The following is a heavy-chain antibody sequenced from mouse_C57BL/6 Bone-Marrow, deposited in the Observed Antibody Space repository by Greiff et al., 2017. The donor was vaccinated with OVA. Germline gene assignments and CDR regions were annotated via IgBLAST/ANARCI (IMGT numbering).Heavy chain of an antibody. D-gene: IGHD2-2*01. Sequence: EVKVEESGPGLAKPSQTLSLTCSVTGYSITSDYWNWIRKFPGNKLEYMGYISYSGSTSYNPSLKRRISITRDTSKNQYYLQLNSVTTEDTATYYCARGVTTLRNAMDYWGQGTSVTVSS. J-gene: IGHJ4*01. CDR2: ISYSGST. CDR1: GYSITSDY. V-gene: IGHV3-8*01. CDR3: ARGVTTLRNAMDY.